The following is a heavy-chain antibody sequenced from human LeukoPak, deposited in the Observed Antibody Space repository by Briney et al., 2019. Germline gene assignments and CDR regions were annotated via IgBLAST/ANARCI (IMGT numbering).Heavy chain of an antibody. V-gene: IGHV4-61*02. CDR2: IYTSGST. Sequence: PSETLSLTCTVSGGSISSGSYYWSWIRQPAGKGLEWIGRIYTSGSTNYNPSLKSRVTISVDTSKNQFSLKLSSVTAADTAVYYCARGITGTTPDRGYFDYWGQGTLVTVSS. CDR1: GGSISSGSYY. CDR3: ARGITGTTPDRGYFDY. D-gene: IGHD1-7*01. J-gene: IGHJ4*02.